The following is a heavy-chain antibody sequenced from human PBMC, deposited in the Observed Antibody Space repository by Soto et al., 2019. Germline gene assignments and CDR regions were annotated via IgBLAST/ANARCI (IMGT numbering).Heavy chain of an antibody. V-gene: IGHV1-58*02. D-gene: IGHD1-1*01. Sequence: QMQLVQSGPEVKKPGTSVKVSCKASGFTGTSSAMQWVRQARGQRLEGRGWIVVCSGNTTDAQKFQERVTITRDMCTSTAYMELSSLRSEDTAVYYCAADSLALERLHYYYYMDVWGKGTTVTVSS. CDR2: IVVCSGNT. CDR3: AADSLALERLHYYYYMDV. CDR1: GFTGTSSA. J-gene: IGHJ6*03.